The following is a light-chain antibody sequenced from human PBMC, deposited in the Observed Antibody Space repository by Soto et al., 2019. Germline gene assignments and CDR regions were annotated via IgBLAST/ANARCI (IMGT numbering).Light chain of an antibody. V-gene: IGKV1-33*01. J-gene: IGKJ5*01. CDR3: QQYENLPT. CDR2: DAS. CDR1: QDITNY. Sequence: DIQMTQSPSSRSASVGDRVTITCQARQDITNYLNWYQQKPGRAPKLLIYDASNLEAGVPSRFRGSGSGTDFTFTISRLQAEDIATYYCQQYENLPTFGHGTRLEIK.